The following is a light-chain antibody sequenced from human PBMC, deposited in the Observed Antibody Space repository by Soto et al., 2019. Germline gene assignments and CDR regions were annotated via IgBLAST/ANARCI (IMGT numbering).Light chain of an antibody. CDR2: AAS. V-gene: IGKV1-17*01. Sequence: TQMTQSPSSLSASVGDRGTITCRASQGIRNDLGWYQQTPGKAPKLLIYAASTLQSGVPSRFSGSGSETEFTITISRLQPDDFATYFCHSRAFGQGTRLEIK. CDR1: QGIRND. CDR3: HSRA. J-gene: IGKJ5*01.